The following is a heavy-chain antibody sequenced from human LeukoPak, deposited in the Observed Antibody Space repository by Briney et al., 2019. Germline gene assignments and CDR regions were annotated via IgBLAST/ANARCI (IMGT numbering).Heavy chain of an antibody. CDR3: ARGALAAEFDY. Sequence: IRXPPGKGXEWIGYIYYSGSTNYNPSLKSRVTISVDTSKNQFSLKLSSVTAADTAVYYCARGALAAEFDYWGQGTLVTVSS. J-gene: IGHJ4*02. D-gene: IGHD6-25*01. CDR2: IYYSGST. V-gene: IGHV4-59*01.